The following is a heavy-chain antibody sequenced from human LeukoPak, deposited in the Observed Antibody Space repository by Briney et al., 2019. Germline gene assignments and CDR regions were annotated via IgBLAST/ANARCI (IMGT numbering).Heavy chain of an antibody. CDR2: ISAYNGNT. CDR1: GYTFTSYG. J-gene: IGHJ4*02. Sequence: ASVKVSCKASGYTFTSYGISWGRQAPGQGLEWMGWISAYNGNTNYAQKLQGRVTMTTDTSTSTAYMELRSLRSDDTAVYYCARVSSSGSPSDYWGQGTLVTVSS. V-gene: IGHV1-18*01. CDR3: ARVSSSGSPSDY. D-gene: IGHD3-22*01.